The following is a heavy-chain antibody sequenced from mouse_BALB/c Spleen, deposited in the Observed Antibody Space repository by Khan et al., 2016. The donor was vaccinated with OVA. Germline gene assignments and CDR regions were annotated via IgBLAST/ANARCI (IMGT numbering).Heavy chain of an antibody. Sequence: QVQLKESGPGLVAPSQSLAITCTASGFSLTIYGVNWIRQPPGKGLEWLGVIWGDGSTTYHSALLSRLSISKDNSKSQVFLKLNSMQTDDTATYYGANCGDCSTYAMDYWGQGTSVTVSS. CDR1: GFSLTIYG. V-gene: IGHV2-3*01. CDR2: IWGDGST. J-gene: IGHJ4*01. CDR3: ANCGDCSTYAMDY.